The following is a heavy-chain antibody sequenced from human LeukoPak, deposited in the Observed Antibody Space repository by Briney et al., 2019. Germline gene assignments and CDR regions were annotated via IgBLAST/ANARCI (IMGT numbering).Heavy chain of an antibody. V-gene: IGHV1-46*01. J-gene: IGHJ3*01. D-gene: IGHD1-26*01. CDR2: INPNGDST. CDR1: GYTFTNYH. CDR3: ATPTLGSFSLAFDL. Sequence: ASVTVSFKSSGYTFTNYHIHWVRQAPGQGLGGMGIINPNGDSTNYAQKFQGRVTMNRDTTTSTLYMELRRQRDEGTDLYFCATPTLGSFSLAFDLWGQGTMVTVSS.